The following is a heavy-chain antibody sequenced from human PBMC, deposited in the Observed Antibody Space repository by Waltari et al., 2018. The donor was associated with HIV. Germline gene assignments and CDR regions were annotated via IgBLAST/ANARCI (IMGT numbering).Heavy chain of an antibody. V-gene: IGHV3-33*05. CDR2: LSYDGSDK. J-gene: IGHJ6*02. CDR1: GFPFSNHG. CDR3: ARRGVLTYYYTMDV. Sequence: QVQLVASGGRVVQPGRSLTLSCAASGFPFSNHGMHWLRQAPGKGLEWVAVLSYDGSDKYYADSVRGRFTISRDNSKNTLYLQMNNLRAEDTAVYFCARRGVLTYYYTMDVWGQGTTVTVSS. D-gene: IGHD3-3*01.